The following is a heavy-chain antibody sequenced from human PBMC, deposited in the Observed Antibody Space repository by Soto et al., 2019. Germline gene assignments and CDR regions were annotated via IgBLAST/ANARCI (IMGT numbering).Heavy chain of an antibody. V-gene: IGHV1-2*04. CDR1: GYTFTGYY. CDR2: INPNSGGT. J-gene: IGHJ4*02. Sequence: ASVKVYWKGSGYTFTGYYMHWVRQAPGQGLEWMGWINPNSGGTNYAQKFQGWVTMTRDTSISTAYMELSRLRSDDTAVYYCARDYYYDTSGYLRYWGQGTLVTVSS. D-gene: IGHD3-22*01. CDR3: ARDYYYDTSGYLRY.